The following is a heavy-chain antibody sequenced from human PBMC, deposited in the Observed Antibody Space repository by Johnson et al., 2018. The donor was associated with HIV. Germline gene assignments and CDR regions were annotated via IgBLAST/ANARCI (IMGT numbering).Heavy chain of an antibody. V-gene: IGHV3-11*04. J-gene: IGHJ3*02. CDR2: ISYSASSM. Sequence: VQLVESGGGLVKPGGSLRLSCAASGFTFSDYYMSWIRQAPGKGLEWVSYISYSASSMFYADSVQGRFTISRDNAKNSLYLQMNSLRAEDMAVYYCAKDHPVVAERTGAFDIWGQGTMVTVSS. D-gene: IGHD2-15*01. CDR3: AKDHPVVAERTGAFDI. CDR1: GFTFSDYY.